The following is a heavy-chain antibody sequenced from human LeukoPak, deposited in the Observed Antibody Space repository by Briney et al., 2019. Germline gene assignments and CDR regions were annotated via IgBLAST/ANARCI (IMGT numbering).Heavy chain of an antibody. CDR2: ISGSGGST. V-gene: IGHV3-23*01. Sequence: PGGSLRLSCVASGFTFSSYVMTWARQAPGKGLEWVSGISGSGGSTYYADSVKGRFTISRDNSKNTLYLQMNSLRAEDTAVYYCAKDLGYSGYDYQGNFDYWGQGTLVTVSS. CDR1: GFTFSSYV. D-gene: IGHD5-12*01. CDR3: AKDLGYSGYDYQGNFDY. J-gene: IGHJ4*02.